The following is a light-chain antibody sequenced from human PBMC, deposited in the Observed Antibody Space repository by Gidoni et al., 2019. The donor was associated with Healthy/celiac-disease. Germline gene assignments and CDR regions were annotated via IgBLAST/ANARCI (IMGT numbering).Light chain of an antibody. CDR1: QSISSY. Sequence: DIQMTQSPSSLSASVGDRVTLTCRASQSISSYLNWYQQKPGKAPKLLIYAASSLQSGVPSRFSGSGSGTDFTLTISSLQPEDFATYYCQQSYSTFFTFGPGTKVDIK. J-gene: IGKJ3*01. CDR2: AAS. V-gene: IGKV1-39*01. CDR3: QQSYSTFFT.